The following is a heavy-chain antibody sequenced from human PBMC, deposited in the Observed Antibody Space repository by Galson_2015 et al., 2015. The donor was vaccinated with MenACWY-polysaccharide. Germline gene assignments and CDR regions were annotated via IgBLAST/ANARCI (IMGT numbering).Heavy chain of an antibody. D-gene: IGHD1-26*01. CDR3: ARERYIGSSSGAAFGY. CDR1: GGSISPSSYY. J-gene: IGHJ4*02. Sequence: ETLSLTCTVSGGSISPSSYYWGWIRQPPGKGLEWIGSVYYTGSGSAYYNPSLKSRVAMSVDTFNNQFSLRLSSVTAADTAVYFCARERYIGSSSGAAFGYWGQGTLVTVSS. CDR2: VYYTGSGSA. V-gene: IGHV4-39*07.